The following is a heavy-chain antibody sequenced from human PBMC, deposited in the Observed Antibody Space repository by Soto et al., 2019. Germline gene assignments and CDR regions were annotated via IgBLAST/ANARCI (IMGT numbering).Heavy chain of an antibody. V-gene: IGHV4-30-4*01. J-gene: IGHJ4*02. CDR3: ARASYDFWSGSGKYYFDY. CDR2: IYYSGST. Sequence: PSETLSLTCTVSGGSISSGDYYWSWIRQPPGKGLEWIGYIYYSGSTYYNPSLKSRVTISVDTSKNQFSLKLSSVTAADTAVYYCARASYDFWSGSGKYYFDYWGQGTLVTVSS. CDR1: GGSISSGDYY. D-gene: IGHD3-3*01.